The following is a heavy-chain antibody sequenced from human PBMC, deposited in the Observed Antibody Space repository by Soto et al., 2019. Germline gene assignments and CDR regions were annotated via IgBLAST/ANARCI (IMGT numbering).Heavy chain of an antibody. J-gene: IGHJ4*02. CDR1: GFPFSSYS. CDR3: AKTLGAVTTFAYDY. V-gene: IGHV3-21*01. Sequence: GSLRLSCAASGFPFSSYSMNLVRQAPGKGLGWVSSISSSSSYIYYADSVKGRFTISRDNTKNSLYLQMNSLRAEDTAVYYCAKTLGAVTTFAYDYWGQGTLVTVSS. D-gene: IGHD4-17*01. CDR2: ISSSSSYI.